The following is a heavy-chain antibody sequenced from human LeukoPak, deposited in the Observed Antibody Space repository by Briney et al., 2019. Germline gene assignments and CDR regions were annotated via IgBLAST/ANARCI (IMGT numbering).Heavy chain of an antibody. J-gene: IGHJ3*02. CDR1: GGSISSYY. CDR2: IYYSGST. D-gene: IGHD4-23*01. CDR3: ARVSRDDYGGNGDAFDI. V-gene: IGHV4-59*01. Sequence: SVTLSLTCTVSGGSISSYYWSWIRQPPGKGLEWIGYIYYSGSTIYNPSLKSRVTISVDTSKNQFSLKLSSVTAADTAVYYCARVSRDDYGGNGDAFDIWGQGTMVTVSS.